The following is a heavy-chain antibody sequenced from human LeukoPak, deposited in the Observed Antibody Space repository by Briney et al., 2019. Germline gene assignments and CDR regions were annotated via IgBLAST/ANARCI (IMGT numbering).Heavy chain of an antibody. CDR2: IYHRGNT. CDR1: GGSINNYY. D-gene: IGHD1-26*01. CDR3: ARRGTLDY. V-gene: IGHV4-59*08. Sequence: SETLSLTCTVSGGSINNYYWSWIRQPPGKGLEWIGYIYHRGNTNYNPSLKSRVTMSVDTSKNQFSLKLSSVTAADTAVYYCARRGTLDYWGQGTLVTVSS. J-gene: IGHJ4*02.